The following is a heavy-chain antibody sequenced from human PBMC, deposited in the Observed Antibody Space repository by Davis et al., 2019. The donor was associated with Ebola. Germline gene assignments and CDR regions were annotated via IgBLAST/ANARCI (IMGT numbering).Heavy chain of an antibody. V-gene: IGHV3-23*01. CDR1: GFTFSSYA. J-gene: IGHJ6*02. D-gene: IGHD6-13*01. CDR3: AKDRSSWYNYYYGMEV. Sequence: GEFLKISCAASGFTFSSYAMRWVRQAPGKGLEWVSAISGSGGSTYYADSVKGRFTIARDNSKNTLYLQMNSLRAEDTAVYYCAKDRSSWYNYYYGMEVWGQGTTVTVSS. CDR2: ISGSGGST.